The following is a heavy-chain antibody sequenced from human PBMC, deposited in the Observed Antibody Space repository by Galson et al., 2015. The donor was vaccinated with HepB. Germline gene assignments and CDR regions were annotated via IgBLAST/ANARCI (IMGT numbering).Heavy chain of an antibody. J-gene: IGHJ4*02. CDR1: GFTFSSYA. D-gene: IGHD3-3*02. V-gene: IGHV3-23*01. CDR2: ITGSDT. CDR3: ATGRNSITRR. Sequence: SLRLSCAASGFTFSSYAMFWVRQAPGKGLEWVSSITGSDTYYADSVKGRFTISRDNSESTLYLQMNTLRAEDTALYYCATGRNSITRRWGQGTLVTVSS.